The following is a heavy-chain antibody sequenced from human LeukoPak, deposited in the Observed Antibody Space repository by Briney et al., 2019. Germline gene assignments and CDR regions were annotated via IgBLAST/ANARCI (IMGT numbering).Heavy chain of an antibody. J-gene: IGHJ4*02. V-gene: IGHV1-24*01. CDR3: ATLGSGWYYFDY. Sequence: ASVKVSCKVSGYTLTELSMHWVRQAPRKGLEWMGGFDPEDGETIYAQKFQGRVTMTEDTSTDTAYMELSSLRSEDTAVYYCATLGSGWYYFDYWGQGTLVTVSS. CDR2: FDPEDGET. CDR1: GYTLTELS. D-gene: IGHD6-19*01.